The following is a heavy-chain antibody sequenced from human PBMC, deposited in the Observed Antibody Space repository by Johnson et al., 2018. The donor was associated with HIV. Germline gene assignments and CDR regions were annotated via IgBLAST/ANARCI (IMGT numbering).Heavy chain of an antibody. CDR1: GFTFSSYA. CDR3: VRGSLTDDSFAD. J-gene: IGHJ3*01. D-gene: IGHD2-8*01. V-gene: IGHV3-30-3*01. CDR2: ISFDGTNK. Sequence: QVQLVESGGRVVQPGRSLRLACAASGFTFSSYAMHWVRQAPGKGLEWVAVISFDGTNKHYGDSVRGRFTVSRDNSKNTLSLQMNSLTTEDTAIYYCVRGSLTDDSFADWGQGTMVLVSS.